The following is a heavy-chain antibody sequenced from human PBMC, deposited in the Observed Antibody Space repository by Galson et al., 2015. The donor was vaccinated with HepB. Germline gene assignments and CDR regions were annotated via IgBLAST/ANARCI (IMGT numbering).Heavy chain of an antibody. CDR3: ARRGYTLGFDF. CDR1: GVSISGYY. D-gene: IGHD5-18*01. V-gene: IGHV4-59*08. J-gene: IGHJ4*01. Sequence: SETLSLTCTVSGVSISGYYWNWIRQPPGKGLEWVGHVLYSGRANYNPSLESRVTISGDRSRNQFSLRLNSVTATDTAMYYCARRGYTLGFDFWGQGILVTVSS. CDR2: VLYSGRA.